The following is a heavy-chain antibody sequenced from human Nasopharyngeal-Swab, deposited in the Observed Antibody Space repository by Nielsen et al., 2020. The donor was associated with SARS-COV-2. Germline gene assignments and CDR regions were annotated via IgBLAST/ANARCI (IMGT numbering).Heavy chain of an antibody. CDR3: ARHQDDFWSGYFVFDC. J-gene: IGHJ4*02. V-gene: IGHV4-39*01. Sequence: RQATGKGLEWIGSIYYAGSSSYSGRTYYNPSLENRVTISVDTSKNRFSLKVNSVAAADTAVYYCARHQDDFWSGYFVFDCWGQGALVTVSS. D-gene: IGHD3-3*01. CDR2: IYYAGSSSYSGRT.